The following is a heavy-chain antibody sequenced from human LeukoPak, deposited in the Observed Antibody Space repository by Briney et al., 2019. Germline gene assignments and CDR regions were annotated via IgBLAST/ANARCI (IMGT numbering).Heavy chain of an antibody. CDR2: IYYSGST. Sequence: SETLSLTCTVSGGSISSSSYYWGWIRQPPGKGLEWIGSIYYSGSTYYNPSLKSRVTISVDTSKNQFSLKLSSVTAADTAVYYCASPGLNGAFDIWGQGTMVTVPS. CDR3: ASPGLNGAFDI. J-gene: IGHJ3*02. CDR1: GGSISSSSYY. D-gene: IGHD3-16*01. V-gene: IGHV4-39*01.